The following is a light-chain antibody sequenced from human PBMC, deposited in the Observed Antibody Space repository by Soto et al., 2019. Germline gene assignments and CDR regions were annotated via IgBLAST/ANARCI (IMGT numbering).Light chain of an antibody. J-gene: IGKJ4*01. CDR3: QQYNNWPRAT. V-gene: IGKV3-15*01. Sequence: EIVLTQSPATLSFSPGERATLSCRASQSVSSYLAWYQQKPGQAPRLLMFRTSSRATGFPARFSGSGSGTEFNLTISSLQSEDFGVYYCQQYNNWPRATFGGGTKVDIK. CDR1: QSVSSY. CDR2: RTS.